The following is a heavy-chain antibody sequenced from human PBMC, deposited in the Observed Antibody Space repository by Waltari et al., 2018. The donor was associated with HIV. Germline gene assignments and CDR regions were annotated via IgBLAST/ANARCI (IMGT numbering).Heavy chain of an antibody. CDR3: ARSPGRTSDFDY. Sequence: QVQLQQSGPGLVIPSQTLSLTCAISGDRVSTQNCAWNWIRQSPSRGLEWLGRTYDRSKWYNDYAASVKSRISINPDTSKNQFSLHLNSVTPEDTAVYYCARSPGRTSDFDYWGQGTLVTVSS. V-gene: IGHV6-1*01. D-gene: IGHD1-1*01. CDR2: TYDRSKWYN. J-gene: IGHJ4*02. CDR1: GDRVSTQNCA.